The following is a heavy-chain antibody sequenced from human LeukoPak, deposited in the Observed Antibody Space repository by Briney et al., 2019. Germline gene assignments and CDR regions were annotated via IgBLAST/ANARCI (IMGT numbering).Heavy chain of an antibody. J-gene: IGHJ4*02. CDR1: GYTLTQVT. D-gene: IGHD3-10*01. CDR3: ATGVPFDY. CDR2: FDPVEDET. Sequence: ASVKVSCKVSGYTLTQVTIHWVRQAPGKGLEWMGGFDPVEDETIYAQKFQGRVTMTEDTSTDIAYMELSSLRSEDTAVYFCATGVPFDYWGQGTLVTVSS. V-gene: IGHV1-24*01.